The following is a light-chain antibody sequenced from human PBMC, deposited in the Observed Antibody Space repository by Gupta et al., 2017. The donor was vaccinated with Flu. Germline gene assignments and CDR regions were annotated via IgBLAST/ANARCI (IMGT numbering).Light chain of an antibody. CDR1: QSVSRSF. V-gene: IGKV3-20*01. Sequence: EIVLTQSPGTLSLSPGERATLPCRASQSVSRSFLAWYQHKPAQAPRLLIYHASSRATGIPDRFSGSGSGTDFTLTISRVDPEDFAVYYCQQYDKAPGTFGQGTRLEIK. CDR3: QQYDKAPGT. J-gene: IGKJ5*01. CDR2: HAS.